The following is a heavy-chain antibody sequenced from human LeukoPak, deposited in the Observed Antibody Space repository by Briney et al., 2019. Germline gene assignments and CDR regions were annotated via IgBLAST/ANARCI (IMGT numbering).Heavy chain of an antibody. J-gene: IGHJ4*02. CDR3: AIFVDTAMPMD. D-gene: IGHD5-18*01. CDR2: IYHSGST. V-gene: IGHV4-4*02. CDR1: GGSISNITNSNW. Sequence: SGTLSLTCAVSGGSISNITNSNWWSWVRQPPGKGLEWIGEIYHSGSTNYNPSLKSRVTISVDTSKNQFSLKLSSVTAADTAVYYCAIFVDTAMPMDWGQGTLVTVSS.